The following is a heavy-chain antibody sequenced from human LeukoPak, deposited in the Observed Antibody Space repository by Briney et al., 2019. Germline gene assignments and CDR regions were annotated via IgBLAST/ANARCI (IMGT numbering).Heavy chain of an antibody. D-gene: IGHD3-3*01. V-gene: IGHV3-23*01. Sequence: PGGSLRLSCAASGFAFSSYAMSWVRQAPGKGLEWVSAISGSGGSTYYADSVKGRFTISRDNSKNTLYLQMNSLRAEDTAVYYCAKPKGYDFWSGYREGYFDYWGQGTLVTVSS. CDR3: AKPKGYDFWSGYREGYFDY. CDR1: GFAFSSYA. J-gene: IGHJ4*02. CDR2: ISGSGGST.